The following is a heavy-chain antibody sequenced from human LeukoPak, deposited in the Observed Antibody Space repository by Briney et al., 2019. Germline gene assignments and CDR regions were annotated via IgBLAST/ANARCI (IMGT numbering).Heavy chain of an antibody. CDR3: ARQSGDFYYYYGMDV. D-gene: IGHD7-27*01. CDR1: GYSFTSYW. CDR2: IDPSDSYT. J-gene: IGHJ6*04. V-gene: IGHV5-10-1*01. Sequence: GESLKISCKGSGYSFTSYWICWGRQMPGKGLEWMGRIDPSDSYTNYSPSFQGHVTISADKSISTAYLQWSSLKASDTAMYYCARQSGDFYYYYGMDVWGKGTAVTVSS.